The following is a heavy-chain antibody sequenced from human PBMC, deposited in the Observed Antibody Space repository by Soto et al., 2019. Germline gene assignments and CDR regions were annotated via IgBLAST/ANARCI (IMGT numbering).Heavy chain of an antibody. Sequence: QVQLQESGPGLVKPSQTLSLTCTVSGGSISSGGYYWSWIRQHPGKGLEWIGYIYYSGSTYYNPSLKSRVTISVDTSKNQFSLKLSSVTAADTAVYYCARFVCSGGSCYEGEFDPWGQGTLVTVSS. V-gene: IGHV4-31*03. D-gene: IGHD2-15*01. J-gene: IGHJ5*02. CDR3: ARFVCSGGSCYEGEFDP. CDR1: GGSISSGGYY. CDR2: IYYSGST.